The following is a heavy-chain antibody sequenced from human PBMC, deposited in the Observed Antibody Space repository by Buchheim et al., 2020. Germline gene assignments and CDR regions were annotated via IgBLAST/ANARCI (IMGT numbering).Heavy chain of an antibody. Sequence: QVQLVESGGGVVQPGRSLRLSCAASGFTFSGYAMHWVRQAPGKGLEWVAVISYDGSNKYYADSVKGRFTISRDNSKNTLYLQMNSLRAEDTAVYYCARDKGAVRYYGMDVWGQGT. CDR1: GFTFSGYA. CDR2: ISYDGSNK. D-gene: IGHD3-16*01. J-gene: IGHJ6*02. CDR3: ARDKGAVRYYGMDV. V-gene: IGHV3-30*04.